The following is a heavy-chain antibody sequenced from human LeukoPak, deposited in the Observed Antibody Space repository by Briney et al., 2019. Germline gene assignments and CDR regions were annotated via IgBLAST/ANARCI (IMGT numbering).Heavy chain of an antibody. J-gene: IGHJ4*02. CDR2: INPNSGGT. Sequence: GASVKVSCKASGYTFTGYYMHWVRQAPGQGLEWMGWINPNSGGTNYAQKFQGRVTMNRDTSISTAYMELSRLRSDDTAVYYCARASKRGGDCYSFDYWGQGTLVTVSS. CDR1: GYTFTGYY. V-gene: IGHV1-2*02. CDR3: ARASKRGGDCYSFDY. D-gene: IGHD2-21*02.